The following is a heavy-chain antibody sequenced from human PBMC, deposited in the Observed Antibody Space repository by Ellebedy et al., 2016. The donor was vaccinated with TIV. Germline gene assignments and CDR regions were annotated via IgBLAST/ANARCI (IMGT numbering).Heavy chain of an antibody. CDR3: AKDSRFPDDVFDI. J-gene: IGHJ3*02. V-gene: IGHV3-23*01. D-gene: IGHD3-3*01. CDR2: FTASDGRT. Sequence: GESLKISCAASGFTFSSSDLSWVRQVPGERLEWVSAFTASDGRTYYADSVKGRFTISRDNSKNTLYLQMNNLRAEDTGVYYCAKDSRFPDDVFDIWGQGTMVTVSS. CDR1: GFTFSSSD.